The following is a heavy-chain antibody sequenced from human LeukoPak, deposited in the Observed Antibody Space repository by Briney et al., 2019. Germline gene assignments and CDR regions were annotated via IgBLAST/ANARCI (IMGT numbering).Heavy chain of an antibody. Sequence: SVKVSCKAAGGTFSSYAISWVRQAPGQGLEWMGRIIPIFGTANYAQKFQGRVTITTDESTSTAYMELSSLRSEDTAVYYCARGIAVAGFDYWGQGTLVTVSS. D-gene: IGHD6-19*01. J-gene: IGHJ4*02. CDR3: ARGIAVAGFDY. CDR1: GGTFSSYA. CDR2: IIPIFGTA. V-gene: IGHV1-69*05.